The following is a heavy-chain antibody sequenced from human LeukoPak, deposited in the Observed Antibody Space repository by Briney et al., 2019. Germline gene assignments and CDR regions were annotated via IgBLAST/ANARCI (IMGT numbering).Heavy chain of an antibody. J-gene: IGHJ4*02. D-gene: IGHD3-22*01. V-gene: IGHV4-4*02. CDR2: IFHLGNT. CDR1: GGPIVSRNW. Sequence: SGTLSLTCSVSGGPIVSRNWWSWVRQTPGKGLEWIGEIFHLGNTNFNPSLKRRVTMSVDKSKNQFSLRLTSVTAADTAMYYCSRDRDHYDSSGYPFDLWGRGTLVTVSS. CDR3: SRDRDHYDSSGYPFDL.